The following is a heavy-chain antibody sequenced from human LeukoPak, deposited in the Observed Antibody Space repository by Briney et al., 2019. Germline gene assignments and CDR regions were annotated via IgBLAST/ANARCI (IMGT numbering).Heavy chain of an antibody. D-gene: IGHD1-26*01. Sequence: ASVKVSCKASGYTFTSYGISWVRQAPGQGLEWMGWISAYNGNTNYAQKLQGRVTMTTDTSTSIAYMELRSLRSDDTAVYYCASQYYTRGYFDYWGQGTLVTVSS. J-gene: IGHJ4*02. CDR1: GYTFTSYG. V-gene: IGHV1-18*01. CDR2: ISAYNGNT. CDR3: ASQYYTRGYFDY.